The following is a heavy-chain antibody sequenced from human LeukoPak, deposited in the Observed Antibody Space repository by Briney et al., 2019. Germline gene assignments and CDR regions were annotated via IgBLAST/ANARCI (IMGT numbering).Heavy chain of an antibody. J-gene: IGHJ4*02. V-gene: IGHV1-46*01. CDR3: ARARSTTVVTRGVSGY. Sequence: ASVKVSCKASGYTFTSYYMHWVRQAPGQGLEWMGIINPSGGSTSYAQKFQGRVTMTRDTSTSTVYMELSRLRSDDTAVYYCARARSTTVVTRGVSGYWGQGTLVTVSS. D-gene: IGHD4-23*01. CDR1: GYTFTSYY. CDR2: INPSGGST.